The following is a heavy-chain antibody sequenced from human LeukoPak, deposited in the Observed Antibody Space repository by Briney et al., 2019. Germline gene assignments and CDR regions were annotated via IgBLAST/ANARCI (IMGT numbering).Heavy chain of an antibody. J-gene: IGHJ4*02. CDR3: AKGGGLWFGEF. CDR1: GFTFSSYA. CDR2: ISYDGSNK. V-gene: IGHV3-30*04. D-gene: IGHD3-10*01. Sequence: GGSLRLSCAASGFTFSSYAMHWVRQAPGKGPEWVAVISYDGSNKYYADSVKGRFTISRDNSKNTLYLQMNSLRAEDTAVYYCAKGGGLWFGEFWGQGTLVTVSS.